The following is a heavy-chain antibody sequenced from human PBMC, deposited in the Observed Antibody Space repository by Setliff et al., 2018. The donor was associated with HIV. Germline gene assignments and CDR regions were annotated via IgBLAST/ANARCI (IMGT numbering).Heavy chain of an antibody. Sequence: GGSLRLSCAASRFTFSTYAMHWVRHAPGKGLEWVAIISYDGSNKYYTDSVKGRFTISRDNSKNTLYLQINSLRAEDTAVYYCARESYDYGDYVGSSSFDYWGQGTLVTVSS. CDR1: RFTFSTYA. V-gene: IGHV3-30*10. CDR2: ISYDGSNK. D-gene: IGHD4-17*01. J-gene: IGHJ4*02. CDR3: ARESYDYGDYVGSSSFDY.